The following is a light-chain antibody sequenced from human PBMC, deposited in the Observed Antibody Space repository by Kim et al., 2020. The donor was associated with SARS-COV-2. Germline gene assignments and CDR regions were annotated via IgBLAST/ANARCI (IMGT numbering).Light chain of an antibody. CDR2: DAS. CDR1: QSVSSY. CDR3: QQRSNWPPRSIT. J-gene: IGKJ5*01. Sequence: GERATLSGRDSQSVSSYLAWYQQKPGQAPRLLIYDASNRATGIPARFSGSGSGTDFTLTISSLEPEDFAVYYCQQRSNWPPRSITFGQGTRLEIK. V-gene: IGKV3-11*01.